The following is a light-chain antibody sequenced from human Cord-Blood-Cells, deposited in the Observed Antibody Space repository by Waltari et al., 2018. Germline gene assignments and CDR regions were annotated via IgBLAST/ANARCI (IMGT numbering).Light chain of an antibody. CDR2: EGS. J-gene: IGLJ2*01. CDR1: SSDVGSYNL. CDR3: CSYAGSSTLV. V-gene: IGLV2-23*01. Sequence: SPGQSITISCTGTSSDVGSYNLVSWYQQHPGKAPKPMIYEGSKRPSGVSNRFSGSKSGNTASLTISGLQAEDEADYYCCSYAGSSTLVFGGGTKLTVL.